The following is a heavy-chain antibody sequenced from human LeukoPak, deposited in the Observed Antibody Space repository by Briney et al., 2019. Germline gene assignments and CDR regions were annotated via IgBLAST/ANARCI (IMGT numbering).Heavy chain of an antibody. V-gene: IGHV4-34*01. CDR3: ARGLRYYDILTGYSGSQIDY. J-gene: IGHJ4*02. CDR1: GGSFSGYY. D-gene: IGHD3-9*01. CDR2: INHSGST. Sequence: SETLSLTCAVYGGSFSGYYWSWIRQPPGKGLEWIGEINHSGSTNYNPSLKSRVTISVDTSKNQFSLKLRSVTAADTAVYYCARGLRYYDILTGYSGSQIDYWGQGTLVTVSS.